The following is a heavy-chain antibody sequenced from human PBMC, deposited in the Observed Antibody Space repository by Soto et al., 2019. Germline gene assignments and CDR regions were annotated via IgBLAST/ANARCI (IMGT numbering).Heavy chain of an antibody. CDR1: GGSFSGYY. D-gene: IGHD1-26*01. V-gene: IGHV4-34*01. J-gene: IGHJ4*02. CDR2: INHSGST. CDR3: ARMGSRTLYYFDS. Sequence: SETLSLTCAVYGGSFSGYYWSWIRQPPGKGLEWIGEINHSGSTNYSPSLKSRVTISLDTSKNQFSLNLSSVTAADTAVYYCARMGSRTLYYFDSWGQGTLVTVSS.